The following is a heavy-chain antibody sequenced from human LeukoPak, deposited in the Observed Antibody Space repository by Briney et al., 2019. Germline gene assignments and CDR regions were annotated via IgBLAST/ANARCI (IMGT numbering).Heavy chain of an antibody. D-gene: IGHD4-17*01. CDR3: TSWGGDYGDFKDY. J-gene: IGHJ4*02. Sequence: GSLRLSCAASEFTFSGSAMHWVRQASGKGLEWVGRIRSKANSYATAYAASVKGRFTISRDDSKNTAYLQMNSLKTEDTAVYYCTSWGGDYGDFKDYWGQGTLVTVSS. V-gene: IGHV3-73*01. CDR2: IRSKANSYAT. CDR1: EFTFSGSA.